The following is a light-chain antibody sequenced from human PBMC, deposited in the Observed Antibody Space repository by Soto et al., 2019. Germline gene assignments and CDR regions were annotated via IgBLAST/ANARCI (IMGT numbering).Light chain of an antibody. CDR1: QSILFSSNNKNY. CDR3: QQYYSTPRT. Sequence: DIVLTQSPDSLAVSLGERATINCKSSQSILFSSNNKNYLAWYQQKPGQPPKLLIYWASTRESGVPGRFSGGGSGTHFTLTISRLQAEDGAVYYCQQYYSTPRTFGQGTKLGI. J-gene: IGKJ2*01. CDR2: WAS. V-gene: IGKV4-1*01.